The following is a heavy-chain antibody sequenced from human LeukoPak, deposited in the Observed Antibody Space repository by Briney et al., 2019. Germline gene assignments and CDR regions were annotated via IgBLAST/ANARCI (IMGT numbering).Heavy chain of an antibody. CDR1: GGSVSDYY. V-gene: IGHV4-59*02. Sequence: SETLSLTCTISGGSVSDYYWSWTRQPPGKGLEWIGYIYYSGSTNYNPSLKSRVTISVDTSKNQFSLKLSSVTAADTAVYYCARDRGSGYFDYWGQGTLVTVSS. CDR3: ARDRGSGYFDY. J-gene: IGHJ4*02. CDR2: IYYSGST. D-gene: IGHD3-10*01.